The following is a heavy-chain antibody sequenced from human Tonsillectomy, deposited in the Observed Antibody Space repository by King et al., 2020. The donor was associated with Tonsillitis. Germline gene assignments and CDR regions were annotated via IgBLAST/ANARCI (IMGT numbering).Heavy chain of an antibody. D-gene: IGHD2-21*01. J-gene: IGHJ4*02. V-gene: IGHV3-13*01. CDR1: RFTFSSYD. CDR3: ARPSRAYCGGDCPIAY. Sequence: QLVQSGGGLVQPGGSLRLSCAASRFTFSSYDMHWVRQATGKGLEWVSGIGTAGDTYYADSVKGRFTISREDAKNSLYLQMNSLRAGDTAVYFCARPSRAYCGGDCPIAYWGQGTLVTVSS. CDR2: IGTAGDT.